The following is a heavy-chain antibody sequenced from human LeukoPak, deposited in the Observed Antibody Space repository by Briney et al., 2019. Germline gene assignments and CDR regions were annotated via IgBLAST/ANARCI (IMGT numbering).Heavy chain of an antibody. D-gene: IGHD3-22*01. CDR2: INPNSGGT. V-gene: IGHV1-2*02. Sequence: GASVKVSCKASGYTFTGYYMHWVRQAPGQGLEWMGWINPNSGGTNYAQKFQGRVTMTRDTSISTAYMELSRLRSDDTAVYYCARAPMVIGRGKKFDYWGQGTLVTVSS. CDR1: GYTFTGYY. J-gene: IGHJ4*02. CDR3: ARAPMVIGRGKKFDY.